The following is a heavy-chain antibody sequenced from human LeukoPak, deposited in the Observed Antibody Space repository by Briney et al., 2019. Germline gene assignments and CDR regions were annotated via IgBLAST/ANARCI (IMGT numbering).Heavy chain of an antibody. CDR3: ARDYDILTGPSRPDY. V-gene: IGHV1-18*04. CDR1: GYTFTSYG. D-gene: IGHD3-9*01. CDR2: ISVYNGNT. Sequence: ASVKVSCKASGYTFTSYGISWVRQAPGQGLEWMGWISVYNGNTNYAQKLQGRVTMTTDTSTSTAYMELRSLRSDDTAVYYCARDYDILTGPSRPDYWGQGTLVTVSS. J-gene: IGHJ4*02.